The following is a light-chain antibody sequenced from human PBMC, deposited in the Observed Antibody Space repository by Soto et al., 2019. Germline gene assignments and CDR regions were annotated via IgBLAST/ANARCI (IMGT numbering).Light chain of an antibody. CDR3: SSYTSSITHVV. CDR1: SSDVGGYNY. V-gene: IGLV2-14*01. Sequence: QSALTQPASVSGSHGQSITISCTGPSSDVGGYNYVSWYQQHPGKFTKLMIFDVSNRPSGVSNRFSGSKSGNTASLTISGLQAEDEADYYFSSYTSSITHVVFGGGPKLTVL. CDR2: DVS. J-gene: IGLJ2*01.